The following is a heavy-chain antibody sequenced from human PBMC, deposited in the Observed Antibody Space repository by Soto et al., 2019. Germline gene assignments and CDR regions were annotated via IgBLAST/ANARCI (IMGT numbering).Heavy chain of an antibody. CDR1: RFTCSHYP. D-gene: IGHD6-19*01. CDR2: ISWVGSST. V-gene: IGHV3-43*01. J-gene: IGHJ4*02. CDR3: AKDRLVAGTDSFDY. Sequence: PGGSRILKCAASRFTCSHYPMHWVRQAAGRGLEWVSSISWVGSSTFYSDSVKGRFTISRDNSKNSLYLQMNSLRGEDTALYYCAKDRLVAGTDSFDYWGQGTLVTVSS.